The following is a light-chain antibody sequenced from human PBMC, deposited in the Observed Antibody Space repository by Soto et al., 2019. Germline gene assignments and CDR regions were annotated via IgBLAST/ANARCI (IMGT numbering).Light chain of an antibody. CDR3: QQRSDWPSA. J-gene: IGKJ4*01. Sequence: ETVLTQSPYTLSLSPGEGATLSCKASQSISYYLAWYQQKPGQPPRLLIYDASNRATGIPARFSGSGSGTDFTLTISSLEPEDFAVYYCQQRSDWPSAFGGGTKVAIK. CDR2: DAS. V-gene: IGKV3-11*01. CDR1: QSISYY.